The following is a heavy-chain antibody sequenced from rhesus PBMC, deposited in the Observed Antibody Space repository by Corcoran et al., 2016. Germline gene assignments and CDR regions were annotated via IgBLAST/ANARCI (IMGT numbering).Heavy chain of an antibody. CDR2: IRSGVST. CDR1: GGSISSNY. J-gene: IGHJ5-1*01. CDR3: ATRIRNGFDV. Sequence: QVQLQQWGEGLVKPSETLSLTCAVYGGSISSNYWSWIRQPPGKGLEWIGRIRSGVSTNYNPSLNVRVTISIDTSKNQYSLDLSSVTAADTAVYYCATRIRNGFDVWGPGVLVTVSS. D-gene: IGHD2-21*01. V-gene: IGHV4-160*01.